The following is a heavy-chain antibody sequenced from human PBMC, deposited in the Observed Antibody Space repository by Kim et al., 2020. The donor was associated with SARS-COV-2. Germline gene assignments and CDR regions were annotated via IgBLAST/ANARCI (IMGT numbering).Heavy chain of an antibody. J-gene: IGHJ2*01. V-gene: IGHV1-58*01. CDR3: AADARMTTGLHWYFDL. Sequence: KFQERVTITRDMSTSTAYMELSSLRSEDTAVYYCAADARMTTGLHWYFDLWGRGTLVTVSS. D-gene: IGHD4-4*01.